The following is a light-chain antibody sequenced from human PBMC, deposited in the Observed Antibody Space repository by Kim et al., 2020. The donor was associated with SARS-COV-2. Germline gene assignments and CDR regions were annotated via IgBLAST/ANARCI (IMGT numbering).Light chain of an antibody. CDR1: QSIDTW. Sequence: SVGDIVTITCRASQSIDTWLVWYQQKPGKAPKVLITYASSLASGVPSRFSGSGSGTEFTLTISSLQPDDFATYYCQQYKSYYSWTFGQGTKVDIK. V-gene: IGKV1-5*01. CDR3: QQYKSYYSWT. CDR2: YAS. J-gene: IGKJ1*01.